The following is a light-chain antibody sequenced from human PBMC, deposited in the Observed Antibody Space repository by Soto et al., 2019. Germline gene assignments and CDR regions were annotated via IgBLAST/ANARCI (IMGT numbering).Light chain of an antibody. J-gene: IGLJ2*01. CDR1: SSDVGSYNL. CDR2: EGS. V-gene: IGLV2-23*01. Sequence: QSALTQPASVSGSPGQSITISCTGTSSDVGSYNLVSWYQQHPGKAPKLMIYEGSKRPSGVSNRFSGSKSGNTASLTISGLQAEDEADYDCCSYAGSSTFEVFGGGTKLTVL. CDR3: CSYAGSSTFEV.